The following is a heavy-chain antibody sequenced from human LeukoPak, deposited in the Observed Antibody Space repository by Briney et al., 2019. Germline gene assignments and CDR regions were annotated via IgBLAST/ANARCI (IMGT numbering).Heavy chain of an antibody. D-gene: IGHD3-10*01. V-gene: IGHV3-33*08. J-gene: IGHJ4*02. CDR3: ARARTYYYGSGSYYKDVDY. Sequence: GGSLRLSCAASGFTFSSHGMHWVRQAPGKGLEWVAIIWYDGSNKYYADSVKGRSTISRDNSKNTLSLQMHSLRAEDTAVYYCARARTYYYGSGSYYKDVDYWGQGTLVTVSS. CDR1: GFTFSSHG. CDR2: IWYDGSNK.